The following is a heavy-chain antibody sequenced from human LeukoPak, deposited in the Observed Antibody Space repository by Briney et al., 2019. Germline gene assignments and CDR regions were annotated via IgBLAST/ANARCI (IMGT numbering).Heavy chain of an antibody. CDR3: AREGGRAAPGRFDY. J-gene: IGHJ4*02. CDR2: IQDDGTDT. D-gene: IGHD6-13*01. CDR1: GINFWSSV. Sequence: GGSLRLSCAASGINFWSSVMHLVRQAPGKGLEWVTFIQDDGTDTSYAASVQGRFTISRDNSKNTVYLHMNSLRADDTALYYCAREGGRAAPGRFDYWGQGTLVTVPS. V-gene: IGHV3-30*02.